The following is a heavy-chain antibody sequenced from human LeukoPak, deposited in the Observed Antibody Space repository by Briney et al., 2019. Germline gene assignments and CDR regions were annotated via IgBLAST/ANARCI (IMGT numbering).Heavy chain of an antibody. CDR3: ARHVTISGPYDASDI. D-gene: IGHD5-24*01. J-gene: IGHJ3*02. Sequence: PSETLSLTCTVSGDSISSYYWSWIRQPPGKGLEWIGYIYYSGGTDYNPSLKSRFTISVDTSKNQFSLKLRSVTAADTAVYYCARHVTISGPYDASDIWGQGTMVTVSP. CDR2: IYYSGGT. CDR1: GDSISSYY. V-gene: IGHV4-59*08.